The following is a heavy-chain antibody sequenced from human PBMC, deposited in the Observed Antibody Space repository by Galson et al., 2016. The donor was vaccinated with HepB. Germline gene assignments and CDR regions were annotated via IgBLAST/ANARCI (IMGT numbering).Heavy chain of an antibody. Sequence: ETLSLTCSVPDGLISDRNHYWAWIRQPPGEGLDWLASIYYSGTAYYNPSLQNRLTISVDTSKNQFSLKLSSVTAADTAFYYCARVGSGIAEYFQDWGQGTLAIVSS. CDR2: IYYSGTA. J-gene: IGHJ1*01. D-gene: IGHD6-19*01. CDR1: DGLISDRNHY. V-gene: IGHV4-39*01. CDR3: ARVGSGIAEYFQD.